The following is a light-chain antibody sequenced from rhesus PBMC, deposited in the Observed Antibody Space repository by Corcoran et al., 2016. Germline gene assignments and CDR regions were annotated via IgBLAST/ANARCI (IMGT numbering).Light chain of an antibody. CDR1: QGISSY. V-gene: IGKV1-37*01. Sequence: DIQMTQSPSSLSASVGDTVTITCRASQGISSYLAWYQQKPGKVQKPLIYYASNLEMGGPSRFSGSVSETEFTLTISSLQPEEFATYSCQQYNSAPLTFGGGTKVEIK. CDR3: QQYNSAPLT. J-gene: IGKJ4*01. CDR2: YAS.